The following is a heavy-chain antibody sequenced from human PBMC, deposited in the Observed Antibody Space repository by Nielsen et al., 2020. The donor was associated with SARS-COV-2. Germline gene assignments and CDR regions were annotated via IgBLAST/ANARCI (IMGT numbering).Heavy chain of an antibody. Sequence: GGSLRLSCSASGFSFSIHAMHWVRQAPGKGLEFVSVINSRGDKRYYADTVEDRFTISRDNSKNTLYLEMSRLRPEDTALYYCASVGQLDVWGQGTTVTVSS. CDR3: ASVGQLDV. D-gene: IGHD1-26*01. CDR2: INSRGDKR. V-gene: IGHV3-64D*08. CDR1: GFSFSIHA. J-gene: IGHJ6*02.